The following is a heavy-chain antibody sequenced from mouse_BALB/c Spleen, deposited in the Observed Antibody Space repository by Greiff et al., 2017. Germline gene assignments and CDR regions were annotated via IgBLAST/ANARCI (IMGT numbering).Heavy chain of an antibody. CDR2: ILPGSGST. D-gene: IGHD1-1*01. V-gene: IGHV1-9*01. CDR3: ARGSYGSSGWYFDV. J-gene: IGHJ1*01. Sequence: QVHVKQSGAELMKPGASVKISCKATGYTFSSYWIEWVKQRPGHGLEWIGEILPGSGSTNYNEKFKGKATFTADTSSNTAYMQLSSLTSEDSAVYYCARGSYGSSGWYFDVWGAGTTVTVSS. CDR1: GYTFSSYW.